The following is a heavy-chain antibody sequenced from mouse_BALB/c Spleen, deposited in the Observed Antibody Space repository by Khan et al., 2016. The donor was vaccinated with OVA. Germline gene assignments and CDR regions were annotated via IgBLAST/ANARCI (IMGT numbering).Heavy chain of an antibody. D-gene: IGHD2-10*01. V-gene: IGHV9-3-1*01. CDR3: ARPPYFSYVMVY. CDR1: GYTFTNYG. CDR2: INTYTGEP. J-gene: IGHJ4*01. Sequence: QIQLVQSGPELKKPGETVKISCKASGYTFTNYGMNWVKQTPGQGLKWMGWINTYTGEPTYVDDFKGWFAFSLETSASTAYLQINNLKNEDTATYFCARPPYFSYVMVYWGQGTSVTVYS.